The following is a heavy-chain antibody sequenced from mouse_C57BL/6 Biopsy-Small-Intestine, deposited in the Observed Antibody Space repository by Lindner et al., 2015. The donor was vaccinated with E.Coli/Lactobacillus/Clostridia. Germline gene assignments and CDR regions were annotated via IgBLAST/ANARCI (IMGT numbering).Heavy chain of an antibody. CDR2: IWGDGTT. J-gene: IGHJ3*01. V-gene: IGHV2-3*01. Sequence: VQLQESGPGLVAPSQSLSITCTVSGFSLSNSGVNWIRQPPGKGLEWLGVIWGDGTTKYHSTLMSRLSISKDNSKSQVFLKLNSLQTDDTATYCCAKNGTYWGQGTLVTVSA. CDR1: GFSLSNSG. CDR3: AKNGTY. D-gene: IGHD4-1*01.